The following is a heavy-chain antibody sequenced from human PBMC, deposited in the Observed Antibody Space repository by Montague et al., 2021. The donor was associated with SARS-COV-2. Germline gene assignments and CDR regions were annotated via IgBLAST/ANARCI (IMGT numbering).Heavy chain of an antibody. D-gene: IGHD3-3*01. Sequence: SLRLSCAASGFNFTNYNINWVRQPPGTGLEWVSSISGSGFGGHYIYYSDSVKGRFTTSRDNAKNAVYLHMNSLRAEDTALYYCAGESVPSVGVVIFGMAVGGRGTTTTASP. CDR3: AGESVPSVGVVIFGMAV. CDR2: ISGSGFGGHYI. V-gene: IGHV3-21*01. J-gene: IGHJ6*01. CDR1: GFNFTNYN.